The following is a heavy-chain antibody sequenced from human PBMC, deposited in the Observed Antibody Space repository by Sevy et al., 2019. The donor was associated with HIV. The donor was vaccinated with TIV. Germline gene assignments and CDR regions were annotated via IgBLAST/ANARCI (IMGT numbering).Heavy chain of an antibody. V-gene: IGHV3-33*01. CDR3: ARDMDTAMVTSDAFDI. CDR1: GFTFSSYG. Sequence: GGSLRLSCAASGFTFSSYGMHWVRQAPGKGLEWVAVIWYDGSNKYYADSVKGRFSISRDNSKNTLYLQMNSLRAEDTAVYYCARDMDTAMVTSDAFDIWGQGTMVTVSS. CDR2: IWYDGSNK. J-gene: IGHJ3*02. D-gene: IGHD5-18*01.